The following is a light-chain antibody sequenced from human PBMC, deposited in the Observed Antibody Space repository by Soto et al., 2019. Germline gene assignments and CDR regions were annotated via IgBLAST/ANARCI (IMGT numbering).Light chain of an antibody. CDR3: QHFGDSPIT. CDR1: QSVSSTY. J-gene: IGKJ5*01. V-gene: IGKV3-20*01. Sequence: EIVLTQSPGTLSLSPGERATLSCRASQSVSSTYLAWCQQKPGQAPRLLIYGASTRATGIPDRFSSTGSGTDFTLTISRLEPEDFAVYYCQHFGDSPITFGQGTRLEIK. CDR2: GAS.